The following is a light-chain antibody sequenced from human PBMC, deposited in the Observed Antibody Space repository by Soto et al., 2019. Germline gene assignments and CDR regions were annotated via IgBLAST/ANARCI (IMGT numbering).Light chain of an antibody. Sequence: QSVLTQPPSLSGSPGQAVTISCTGTSRAVGKYDRVSWYQQPPGTAPKLIIYEVTNRPSGVPARFSGSKSGNTASLTISGLQAEDEAEYYCSSYTSSSRYVFGTGTKVTVL. CDR2: EVT. CDR1: SRAVGKYDR. J-gene: IGLJ1*01. CDR3: SSYTSSSRYV. V-gene: IGLV2-18*02.